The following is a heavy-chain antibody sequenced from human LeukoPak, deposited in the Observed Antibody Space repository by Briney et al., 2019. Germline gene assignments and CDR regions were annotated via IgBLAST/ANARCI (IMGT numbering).Heavy chain of an antibody. CDR3: ASHPRIAAGNWFDP. CDR1: GGSISSGGYY. V-gene: IGHV4-31*03. D-gene: IGHD6-13*01. CDR2: IYYSGST. J-gene: IGHJ5*02. Sequence: SETLSLTCTVSGGSISSGGYYWSWIRQHPGKGLEWIGYIYYSGSTYYNPSLKSRVTISVDTSKNQFSLKLSSVTAADTAVYYCASHPRIAAGNWFDPWGQGTLVTVSS.